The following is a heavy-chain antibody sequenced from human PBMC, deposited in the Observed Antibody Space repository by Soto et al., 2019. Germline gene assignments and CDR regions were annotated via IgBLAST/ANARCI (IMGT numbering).Heavy chain of an antibody. CDR2: IYYSGNT. D-gene: IGHD3-16*01. CDR3: AREGGESSDGLYYFDS. V-gene: IGHV4-30-4*01. CDR1: GGSTSSDNY. J-gene: IGHJ4*02. Sequence: QVQLQESGPGLVKPSQTLSLTCTVSGGSTSSDNYWSWIRQPPGKGLEWIGHIYYSGNTDYNPSLKSRLAISIDTSKHEFSLKLSSVTAADTAVYFCAREGGESSDGLYYFDSWGQGSLVTVSS.